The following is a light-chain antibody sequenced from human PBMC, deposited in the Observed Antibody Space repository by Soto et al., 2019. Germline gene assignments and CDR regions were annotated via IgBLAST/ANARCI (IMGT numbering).Light chain of an antibody. V-gene: IGLV2-14*01. CDR2: DVS. CDR3: SSYTSSSTVV. Sequence: QSALTQPASVSGSPGQSITISCTGTSSDVGGYNYVSWYQQHPGKAPKLMIYDVSNRPSGVSNRFSGSKSGNTASLTISGLHAEDESDYYCSSYTSSSTVVFAGGTKPTVL. CDR1: SSDVGGYNY. J-gene: IGLJ2*01.